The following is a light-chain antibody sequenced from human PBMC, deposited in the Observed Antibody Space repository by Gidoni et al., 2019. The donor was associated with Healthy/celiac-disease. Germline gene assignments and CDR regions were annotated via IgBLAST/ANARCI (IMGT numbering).Light chain of an antibody. J-gene: IGKJ4*01. CDR3: QQYDNLPLT. V-gene: IGKV1-33*01. CDR1: QDISNY. CDR2: DAS. Sequence: DMQMTQSPSSLSASVGARITITCQASQDISNYLNWYQQKPGKAPKLLFYDASNLETGVPSRFSGSGSGTDFTFTISSLQPEDIATYYCQQYDNLPLTFGGGTKVEIK.